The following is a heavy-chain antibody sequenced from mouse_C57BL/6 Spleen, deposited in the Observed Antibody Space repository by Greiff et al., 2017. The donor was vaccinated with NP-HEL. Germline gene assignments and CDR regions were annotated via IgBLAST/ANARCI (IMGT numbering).Heavy chain of an antibody. D-gene: IGHD1-1*01. Sequence: QVQLQQSGAELARPGASVKLSCKASGYTFTSYGISWVKQRTGQGLEWIGEIYPRSGNTYYNEKFKGKATLTADQSSSTAYMELRSLTSGDSAVYFFARSPSITAVVSSFDYWGRGTTLTVAS. V-gene: IGHV1-81*01. CDR2: IYPRSGNT. CDR3: ARSPSITAVVSSFDY. CDR1: GYTFTSYG. J-gene: IGHJ2*01.